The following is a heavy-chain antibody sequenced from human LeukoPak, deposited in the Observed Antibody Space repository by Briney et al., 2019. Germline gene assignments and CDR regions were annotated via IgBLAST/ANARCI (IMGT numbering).Heavy chain of an antibody. CDR1: GCTFTGYY. V-gene: IGHV1-2*02. D-gene: IGHD3-3*01. J-gene: IGHJ4*02. CDR3: ARNYDFWSGYYKPFDY. CDR2: INPNSGGT. Sequence: GASVKVSCKASGCTFTGYYMHWVRQAPGQGLEWMGWINPNSGGTNYAQKFQGRVTMTRDTSISTAYMELSRLRSDDTAVYYCARNYDFWSGYYKPFDYWGQGTLVTVSS.